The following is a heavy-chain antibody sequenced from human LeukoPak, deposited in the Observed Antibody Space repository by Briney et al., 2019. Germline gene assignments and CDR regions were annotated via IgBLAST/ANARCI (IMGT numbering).Heavy chain of an antibody. V-gene: IGHV3-64*01. CDR2: ISSNGGST. D-gene: IGHD6-13*01. Sequence: GGSLRLSCAASGFTFSSYAMHWVRQAPGKGLGYVSAISSNGGSTYYANSVKGRFTISRDNSKNTLYLQMGSLRAEDMAVYYCARVGYTSYYYYGMDVWGQGTTVTVSS. J-gene: IGHJ6*02. CDR1: GFTFSSYA. CDR3: ARVGYTSYYYYGMDV.